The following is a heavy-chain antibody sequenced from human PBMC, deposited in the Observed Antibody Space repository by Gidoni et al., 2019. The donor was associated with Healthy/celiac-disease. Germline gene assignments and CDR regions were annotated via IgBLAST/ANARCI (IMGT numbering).Heavy chain of an antibody. D-gene: IGHD6-19*01. J-gene: IGHJ5*02. CDR1: GFSLSTSGVG. V-gene: IGHV2-5*02. Sequence: QITLKESGPTLVKPTQTLTLTCTFSGFSLSTSGVGVGWIRQPPGKALEWLALIYWDDDKRYSPSLKSRLTITKDTSKNQVVLTMNNMDPVDTATYYCAHVQWLVESGWFDPWGQGTLVTVSS. CDR3: AHVQWLVESGWFDP. CDR2: IYWDDDK.